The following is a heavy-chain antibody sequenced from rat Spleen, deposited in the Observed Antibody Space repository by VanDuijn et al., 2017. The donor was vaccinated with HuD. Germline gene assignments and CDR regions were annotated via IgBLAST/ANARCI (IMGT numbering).Heavy chain of an antibody. CDR3: ARHETTVATWVMDA. CDR1: GFTFSDYG. Sequence: EVQLVESGGGLVQPGRSLKLSCAASGFTFSDYGVAWIRQAPRKGLEWVAYISYNGSSTYYRDSVKGRFNISRDNAKSTLYLQMDSLRSEDTASYYCARHETTVATWVMDAWGQGASVTVSS. J-gene: IGHJ4*01. D-gene: IGHD1-3*01. V-gene: IGHV5-29*01. CDR2: ISYNGSST.